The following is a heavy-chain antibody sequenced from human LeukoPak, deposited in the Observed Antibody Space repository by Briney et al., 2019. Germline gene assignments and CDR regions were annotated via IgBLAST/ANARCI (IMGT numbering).Heavy chain of an antibody. CDR2: IYYSGST. J-gene: IGHJ3*02. V-gene: IGHV4-59*01. CDR1: GGSISSYY. CDR3: ARDSRSYYDPVAFDI. D-gene: IGHD3-3*01. Sequence: SETLSHTCTVSGGSISSYYWSWIRQPPGKGLEWIGYIYYSGSTNYNPSLKSRVTISVDTSKNQFSLKLSSVTAADTAVYYCARDSRSYYDPVAFDIWGQGTMVTVSS.